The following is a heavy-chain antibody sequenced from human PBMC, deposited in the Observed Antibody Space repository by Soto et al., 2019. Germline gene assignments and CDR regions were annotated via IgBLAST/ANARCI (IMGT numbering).Heavy chain of an antibody. Sequence: EVQLAESGGGLVQPGGSLRLSCAASGFTFSSHWMHWVRQAPGKGLVWVSRIIGDGNEITYADSVKGRFTISRDNAKNTVVLEMNSRRADDTAVYYCVRGHVRGNDRHFDYWGQGTVVTVSS. CDR2: IIGDGNEI. CDR3: VRGHVRGNDRHFDY. V-gene: IGHV3-74*01. J-gene: IGHJ4*02. CDR1: GFTFSSHW. D-gene: IGHD3-16*02.